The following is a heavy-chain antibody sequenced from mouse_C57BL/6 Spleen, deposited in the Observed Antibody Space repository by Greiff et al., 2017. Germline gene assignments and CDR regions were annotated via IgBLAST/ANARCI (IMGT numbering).Heavy chain of an antibody. Sequence: VQLQQSGAELVKPGASVKLSCKASGYTFTSYWMHWVKQWPGQGLEWIGMILPNSGSTNYNEKFKSKARLTVDKSACTACMQLSILRSEDSAVCYCARYCGSSPWYFDVWGTGTTVTVSS. V-gene: IGHV1-64*01. CDR2: ILPNSGST. CDR3: ARYCGSSPWYFDV. D-gene: IGHD1-1*01. CDR1: GYTFTSYW. J-gene: IGHJ1*03.